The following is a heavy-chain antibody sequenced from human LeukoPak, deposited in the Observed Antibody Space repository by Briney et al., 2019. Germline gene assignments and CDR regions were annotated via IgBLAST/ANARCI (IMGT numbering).Heavy chain of an antibody. Sequence: ASVKVSCKASGYTFTSYDINWVRQATAQGLEWMGWMNPNSGNTGYAQKFQGRVTITRNTSISTAYMELSSLRSEDTAVYYCARGSLKSSGDAFDIWGRGTMVTVSS. CDR2: MNPNSGNT. CDR1: GYTFTSYD. CDR3: ARGSLKSSGDAFDI. V-gene: IGHV1-8*03. J-gene: IGHJ3*02.